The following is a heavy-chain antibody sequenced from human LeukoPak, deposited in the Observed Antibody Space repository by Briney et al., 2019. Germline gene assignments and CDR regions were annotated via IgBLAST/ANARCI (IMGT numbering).Heavy chain of an antibody. D-gene: IGHD1-26*01. Sequence: SQTLSLTCAVSGGSISSGGYSWSWIRQPPGKGLEWIGYIYHSGSTYYNPSLKSRVTISVDRSKNQFSLKLSPVTAADTAVYYCARVSRGATLDYWGQGTLVTVSS. CDR1: GGSISSGGYS. CDR2: IYHSGST. J-gene: IGHJ4*02. CDR3: ARVSRGATLDY. V-gene: IGHV4-30-2*01.